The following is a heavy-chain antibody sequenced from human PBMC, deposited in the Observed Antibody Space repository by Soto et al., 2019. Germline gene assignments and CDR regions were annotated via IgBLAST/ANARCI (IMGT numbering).Heavy chain of an antibody. V-gene: IGHV4-31*11. D-gene: IGHD1-1*01. CDR3: ARGVSRMSPAYNQRPPYYFDY. CDR2: ISYSGST. Sequence: SETLSLTCAVSSGSISSGDYYWSWIRQPPGKGLEWIGYISYSGSTYYSPSLKSRVTISVDTSKNQFSLSLRSVTAADTAVFYCARGVSRMSPAYNQRPPYYFDYWGQGTLVTVSS. CDR1: SGSISSGDYY. J-gene: IGHJ4*02.